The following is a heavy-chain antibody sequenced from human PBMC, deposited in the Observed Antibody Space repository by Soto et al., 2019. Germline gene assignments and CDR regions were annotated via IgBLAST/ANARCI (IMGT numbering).Heavy chain of an antibody. CDR1: GYTFTRYY. Sequence: ASVKVSCKASGYTFTRYYMHWVRQAPGQGLEWMGIINPSGGSTSYAQKFQGRVTMTRDTSTSTVYMELSSLRSEDTAVYYCARDGRSCYSSGWYYFDNWGQGILVSVSS. D-gene: IGHD6-19*01. CDR2: INPSGGST. V-gene: IGHV1-46*01. CDR3: ARDGRSCYSSGWYYFDN. J-gene: IGHJ4*02.